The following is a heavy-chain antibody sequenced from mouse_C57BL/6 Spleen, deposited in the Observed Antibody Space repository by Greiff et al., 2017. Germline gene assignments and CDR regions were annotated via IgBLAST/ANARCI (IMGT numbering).Heavy chain of an antibody. CDR3: AREGVWPHYAMDY. CDR2: IYPGSGST. CDR1: GYTFTSYW. V-gene: IGHV1-55*01. J-gene: IGHJ4*01. D-gene: IGHD2-10*02. Sequence: QVHVKQPGAELVKPGASVKMSCKASGYTFTSYWITWVKQRPGQGLEWIGDIYPGSGSTNYNEKFKSKATLTVDTSSSTAYMQLSSLTSEDSAVYYCAREGVWPHYAMDYWGQGTSVTVSS.